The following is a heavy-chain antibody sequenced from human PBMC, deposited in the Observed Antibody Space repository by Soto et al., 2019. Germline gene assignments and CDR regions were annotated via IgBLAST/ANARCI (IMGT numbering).Heavy chain of an antibody. J-gene: IGHJ4*02. CDR3: ARARRCSGGSCHFDY. V-gene: IGHV4-34*01. CDR2: INHSGST. D-gene: IGHD2-15*01. CDR1: GGSFSGYY. Sequence: QVQLQQWGAGLLKPSETLSLTCAVYGGSFSGYYWSWIRQPPGKGLEWIGEINHSGSTNYNPSLKSRVTISVDTSKNQFSLTLSSVTAADTAVYYCARARRCSGGSCHFDYWGQGTLVTVSS.